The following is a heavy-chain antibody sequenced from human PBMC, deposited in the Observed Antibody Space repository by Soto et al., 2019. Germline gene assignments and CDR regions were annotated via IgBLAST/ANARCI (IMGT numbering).Heavy chain of an antibody. J-gene: IGHJ4*02. CDR2: ISSSSSYI. CDR1: GFTFSSYS. CDR3: ARDHQQWLGVSYYFDY. D-gene: IGHD6-19*01. V-gene: IGHV3-21*01. Sequence: EVQLVESGGGLVKPGGSLRLSCAASGFTFSSYSMNWVRQAPGKGLEWVSSISSSSSYIYYADSVKGRFTISRDNAKNSLYLQMNSLRAEDTAVYYCARDHQQWLGVSYYFDYWGQGTLVTVSS.